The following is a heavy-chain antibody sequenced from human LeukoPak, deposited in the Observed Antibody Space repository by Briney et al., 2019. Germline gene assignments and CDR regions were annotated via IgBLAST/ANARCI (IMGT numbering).Heavy chain of an antibody. CDR2: TYYRSKWYN. CDR1: GDSVSSNSAV. Sequence: SQTLSLTCAISGDSVSSNSAVWSWIRQSPSRGLEWLGRTYYRSKWYNDYAISVKSRITINPDTSKNQFSLQLNSVTPEDTAMYYCADSGSYMGYWGQGTLVTVSS. V-gene: IGHV6-1*01. J-gene: IGHJ4*02. D-gene: IGHD3-10*01. CDR3: ADSGSYMGY.